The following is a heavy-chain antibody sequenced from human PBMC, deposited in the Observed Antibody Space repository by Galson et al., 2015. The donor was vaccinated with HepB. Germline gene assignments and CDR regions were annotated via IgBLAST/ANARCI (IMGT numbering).Heavy chain of an antibody. Sequence: SETLSLTCAVYGGSFSGYYWSWIRQPPGKGLEWIGEINHSGSTNYNPSLKSRVTISVDTSKTQFSLKLRSVTAADTAVYYCASPVVTPGRFDFWGQGTMVTVSS. CDR3: ASPVVTPGRFDF. CDR1: GGSFSGYY. J-gene: IGHJ3*01. CDR2: INHSGST. V-gene: IGHV4-34*01. D-gene: IGHD2-21*02.